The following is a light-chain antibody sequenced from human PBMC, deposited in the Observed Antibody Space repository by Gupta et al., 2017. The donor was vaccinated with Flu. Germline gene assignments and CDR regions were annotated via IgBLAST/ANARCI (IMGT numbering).Light chain of an antibody. CDR1: SSDVGGYNY. V-gene: IGLV2-8*03. J-gene: IGLJ3*02. Sequence: SFTISFTGTSSDVGGYNYVSWYHPYPGKAPKLMIHEVSKRPSGVPDRFFGSKSGNTASLTXSXLQAEDXADYYCSSYAGSKTWVFGGGTKLTVL. CDR3: SSYAGSKTWV. CDR2: EVS.